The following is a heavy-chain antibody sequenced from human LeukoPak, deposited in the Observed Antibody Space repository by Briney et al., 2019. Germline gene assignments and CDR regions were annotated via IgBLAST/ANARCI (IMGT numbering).Heavy chain of an antibody. CDR1: GGSISSHY. J-gene: IGHJ4*02. CDR2: IYYSGST. Sequence: SETLSLTCTASGGSISSHYWSWIRQPPGKGLEWIGYIYYSGSTNYNPSLKSRVTISVDTSKNQFSLKLSSVTAADTAVYYCARGKSVVPAKYYFDYWGQGTLVTVSS. CDR3: ARGKSVVPAKYYFDY. V-gene: IGHV4-59*11. D-gene: IGHD2-2*01.